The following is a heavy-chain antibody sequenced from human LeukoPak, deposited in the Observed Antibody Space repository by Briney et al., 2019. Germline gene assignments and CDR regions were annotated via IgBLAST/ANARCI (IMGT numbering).Heavy chain of an antibody. Sequence: ETLSLTCTVSGGSMSGSYWSWIRQPPGKGLEWVSSISSSSSYIYYADSVKGRFTISRDNAKNSLYLQMNSLRAEDTAVYYCARAQGDDYFDYWGQGTLVTVSS. CDR3: ARAQGDDYFDY. D-gene: IGHD3-10*01. V-gene: IGHV3-21*01. J-gene: IGHJ4*02. CDR1: GGSMSGSY. CDR2: ISSSSSYI.